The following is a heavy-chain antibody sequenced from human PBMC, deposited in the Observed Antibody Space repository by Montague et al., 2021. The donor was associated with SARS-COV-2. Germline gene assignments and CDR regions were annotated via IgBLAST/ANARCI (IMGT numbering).Heavy chain of an antibody. V-gene: IGHV4-59*01. CDR3: ARGGIVGAPDY. CDR2: IYYSWST. Sequence: SETLSLTCTVSGGSISSYYWCWIRQPPGKGLEWIGYIYYSWSTNYNPSLKSRVTISVDTSKNQFSLKLSSVTAADTAVYYCARGGIVGAPDYWGQGTLVTVSS. J-gene: IGHJ4*02. CDR1: GGSISSYY. D-gene: IGHD1-26*01.